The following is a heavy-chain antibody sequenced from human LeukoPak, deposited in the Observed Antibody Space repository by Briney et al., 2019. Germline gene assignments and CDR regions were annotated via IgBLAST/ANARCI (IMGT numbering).Heavy chain of an antibody. Sequence: SETLSLTCSVVSGGSISSSSYYWGRIRQPPGKGLEWIGSSYYSGSTYYNPSLKSRVTISADTSKNQFSLKLSSVTAADTAVYYYARLWRAAIDYGGQGTLVTVSS. CDR1: GGSISSSSYY. CDR3: ARLWRAAIDY. V-gene: IGHV4-39*01. J-gene: IGHJ4*02. D-gene: IGHD1-1*01. CDR2: SYYSGST.